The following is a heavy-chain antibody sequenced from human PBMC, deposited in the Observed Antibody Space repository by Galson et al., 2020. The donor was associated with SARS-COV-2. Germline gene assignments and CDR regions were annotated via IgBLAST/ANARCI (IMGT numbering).Heavy chain of an antibody. CDR2: IIPIFGTA. CDR3: ARDSGYSSGWTMQADY. Sequence: SVTVSCKASGGTFSSYAISWVRQAPGQGLEWMGGIIPIFGTANYAQKFQGRVTITADESTSTAYMELSSLRSEDTAVYYCARDSGYSSGWTMQADYWGQGTLVTVSS. V-gene: IGHV1-69*13. CDR1: GGTFSSYA. J-gene: IGHJ4*02. D-gene: IGHD6-19*01.